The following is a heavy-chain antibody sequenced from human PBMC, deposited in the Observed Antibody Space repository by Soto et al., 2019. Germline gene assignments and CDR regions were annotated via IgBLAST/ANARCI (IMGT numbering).Heavy chain of an antibody. V-gene: IGHV3-9*01. CDR2: ISWNSGSI. Sequence: DVQLVESGGGLVQPGRSLRLSCAASGFTFDDYAMHWVRQAPGKGLEWVSGISWNSGSIGYADSVKGRFTISRDNAKNSLYLQMNSLRAEDTALYYCAKDGGIGLAVKRKFFDYWGQGTLVTVSS. CDR3: AKDGGIGLAVKRKFFDY. J-gene: IGHJ4*02. D-gene: IGHD6-19*01. CDR1: GFTFDDYA.